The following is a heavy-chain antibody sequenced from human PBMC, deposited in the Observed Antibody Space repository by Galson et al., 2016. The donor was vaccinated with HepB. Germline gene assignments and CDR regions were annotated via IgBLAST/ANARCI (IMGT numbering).Heavy chain of an antibody. J-gene: IGHJ4*02. CDR3: AGYYDSSGHEGFDY. CDR2: ISSTGTTT. Sequence: LRLSCAASGFTFSDYYMSWIRQAPGKGLEWVAYISSTGTTTYYADSVKGRFTISRDNAKKSLYLQMSSLRAEDTAVYYCAGYYDSSGHEGFDYWGQGTLVTVSS. D-gene: IGHD3-22*01. V-gene: IGHV3-11*01. CDR1: GFTFSDYY.